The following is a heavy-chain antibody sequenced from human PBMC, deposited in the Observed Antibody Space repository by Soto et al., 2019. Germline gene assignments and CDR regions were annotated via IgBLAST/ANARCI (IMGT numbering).Heavy chain of an antibody. V-gene: IGHV1-69*12. J-gene: IGHJ3*02. CDR1: GGTFSRYP. Sequence: QVQLVQSGAEVKKPGSSLKVSCKASGGTFSRYPITWVRQAPGQGLEWMGGIIPIFGTTNYAQKFQGRVTITADESTSTAYMEMSSLRSEDTAVYYCARGVHFGSQDGFDIWGQGTMVTVSS. CDR3: ARGVHFGSQDGFDI. D-gene: IGHD1-26*01. CDR2: IIPIFGTT.